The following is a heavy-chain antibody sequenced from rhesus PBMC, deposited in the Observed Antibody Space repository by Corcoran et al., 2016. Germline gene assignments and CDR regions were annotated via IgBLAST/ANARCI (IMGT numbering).Heavy chain of an antibody. CDR3: ASGSGWSLDY. V-gene: IGHV4-127*01. D-gene: IGHD6S26*01. CDR1: GYSISSGYG. Sequence: QVQLQESGPGLVKPSETLSLTCAVSGYSISSGYGWSWIRQPPGKGLEWVGYIGGSRGSTNYNPSLKSRVTISKDTSKNQFSLKLSSVTAADTAVYYCASGSGWSLDYWGQGVLVTVSS. J-gene: IGHJ4*01. CDR2: IGGSRGST.